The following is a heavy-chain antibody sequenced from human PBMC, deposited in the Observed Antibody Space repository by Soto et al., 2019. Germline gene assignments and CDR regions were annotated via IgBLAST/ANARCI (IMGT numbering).Heavy chain of an antibody. Sequence: QVQLVQSGAEVRKPGSSVKVSCKASGDTFSSYAISWVRQAPGQGLEWMGGIVPFIGTTNYAQNFQGRVTITEDKSTSTNYMELTSLRSEDTAVYYYARGGFSSSWRFDYWGQGALGTVSS. D-gene: IGHD6-13*01. CDR3: ARGGFSSSWRFDY. CDR2: IVPFIGTT. V-gene: IGHV1-69*06. J-gene: IGHJ4*02. CDR1: GDTFSSYA.